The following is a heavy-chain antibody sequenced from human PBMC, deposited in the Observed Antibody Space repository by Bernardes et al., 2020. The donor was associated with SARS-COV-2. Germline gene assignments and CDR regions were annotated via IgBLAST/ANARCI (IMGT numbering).Heavy chain of an antibody. J-gene: IGHJ4*02. CDR1: GFAFSDFG. CDR3: ANDAGVDVFFDY. CDR2: LNTDGENT. D-gene: IGHD7-27*01. V-gene: IGHV3-23*01. Sequence: GGSLSLSCVASGFAFSDFGMAWVRQAPGKGLEWVSTLNTDGENTHYADSVKGRFTISRDNSKNMLYLQMNSLRAEDTAVYYCANDAGVDVFFDYWGQGTLVTVSS.